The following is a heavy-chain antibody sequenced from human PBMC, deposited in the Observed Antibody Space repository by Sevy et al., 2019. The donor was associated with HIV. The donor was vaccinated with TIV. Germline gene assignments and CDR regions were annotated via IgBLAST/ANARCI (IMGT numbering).Heavy chain of an antibody. CDR2: ISSSGSTI. CDR3: ARESEVVLLWFGTFDY. J-gene: IGHJ4*02. Sequence: GGSPRLSCAASGFTFSDYYMSWIRQAPGKGLEWVSYISSSGSTIYYADSVKGRFTISRDNAKNSLYLQMNSLRAEDTAVYYCARESEVVLLWFGTFDYWGQGTLVTVSS. V-gene: IGHV3-11*01. CDR1: GFTFSDYY. D-gene: IGHD3-10*01.